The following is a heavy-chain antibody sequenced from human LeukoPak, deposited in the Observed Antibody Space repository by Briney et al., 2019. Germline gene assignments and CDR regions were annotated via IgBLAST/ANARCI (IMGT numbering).Heavy chain of an antibody. D-gene: IGHD6-19*01. Sequence: GGTLRLFCAASGFIFSSYAMSWVRQARGKGLEGGSAISGSGGSTHYAESVKGRFTISRDNSKTTLYLQMNSLRAEDTAVYYCARREYSSGWYARDWGQGSLVTVSS. V-gene: IGHV3-23*01. CDR1: GFIFSSYA. CDR3: ARREYSSGWYARD. J-gene: IGHJ4*02. CDR2: ISGSGGST.